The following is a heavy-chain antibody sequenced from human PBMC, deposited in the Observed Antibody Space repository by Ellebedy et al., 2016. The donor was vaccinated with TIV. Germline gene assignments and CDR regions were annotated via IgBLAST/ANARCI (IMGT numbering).Heavy chain of an antibody. CDR1: GFTVSSNY. CDR3: AREFSFDY. J-gene: IGHJ4*02. Sequence: GESLKISCAASGFTVSSNYMSWVRQAPGKGLEWVSVIYSGGSTYYADSVKGRFTISRDNSKNTLYLQMNSLRAEDMAVYYCAREFSFDYWGQGTLVTVSS. V-gene: IGHV3-66*01. CDR2: IYSGGST.